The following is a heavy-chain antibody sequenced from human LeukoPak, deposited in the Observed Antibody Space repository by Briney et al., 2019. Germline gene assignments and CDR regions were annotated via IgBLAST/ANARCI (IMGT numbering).Heavy chain of an antibody. CDR2: IIPILGIA. D-gene: IGHD6-6*01. J-gene: IGHJ4*02. Sequence: SVKVSCKASGGTFSSYAISWVRQAPGQGLEWMGRIIPILGIANYAQKFQGRVTITADKFTSTAYMELSSLRSEDTAVYYCARDRIYSSSPYLDYWGQGTLVTVSS. CDR3: ARDRIYSSSPYLDY. V-gene: IGHV1-69*04. CDR1: GGTFSSYA.